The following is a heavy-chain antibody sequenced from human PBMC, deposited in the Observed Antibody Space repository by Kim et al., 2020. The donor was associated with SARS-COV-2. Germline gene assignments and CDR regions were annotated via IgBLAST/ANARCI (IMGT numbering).Heavy chain of an antibody. V-gene: IGHV3-30*04. CDR1: GFRFTQFA. Sequence: GGSLRLSCAVSGFRFTQFAMHWVRQAPGKGLEWVAMISYDGGEKYYADSVQGRFTISKDISTNTLYLQMGGLRTEDSAVYYCAREITGYYASHWGRGTQVIVSS. J-gene: IGHJ4*02. D-gene: IGHD1-26*01. CDR3: AREITGYYASH. CDR2: ISYDGGEK.